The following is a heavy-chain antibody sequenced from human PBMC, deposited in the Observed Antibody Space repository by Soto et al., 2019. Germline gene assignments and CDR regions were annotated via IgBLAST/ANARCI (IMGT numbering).Heavy chain of an antibody. D-gene: IGHD3-10*01. CDR3: ARHSGSGSKSIYYYMDV. CDR1: GGSISSSSYY. Sequence: SETLSLTCTVSGGSISSSSYYWGWIRQPPGKGLEWIGSIYYSGSTYYNPSLKSRVTISVDTSKNQFSLKLSSVTAADTAVYYCARHSGSGSKSIYYYMDVWGKGTTVTVSS. V-gene: IGHV4-39*01. J-gene: IGHJ6*03. CDR2: IYYSGST.